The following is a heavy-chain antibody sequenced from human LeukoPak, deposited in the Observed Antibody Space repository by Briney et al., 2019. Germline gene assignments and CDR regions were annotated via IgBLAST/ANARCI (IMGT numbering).Heavy chain of an antibody. CDR3: ARYRIITMVRGAEDAFDI. J-gene: IGHJ3*02. V-gene: IGHV4-39*01. Sequence: PSETLSLTCTVSGGSISSSSYYWGWIRQPPGKGLEWIGSIYYSGSTYYNPSLKSRVTISVDTSKNQFSLKLSSVTAADTAVYYCARYRIITMVRGAEDAFDIWGQGTMVTVSS. CDR1: GGSISSSSYY. D-gene: IGHD3-10*01. CDR2: IYYSGST.